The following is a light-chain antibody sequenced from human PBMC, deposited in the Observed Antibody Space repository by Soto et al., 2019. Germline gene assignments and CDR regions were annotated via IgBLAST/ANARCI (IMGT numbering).Light chain of an antibody. J-gene: IGKJ2*01. CDR1: QSISRS. Sequence: EIVMTQSPATLAVSPGDTATLSCRASQSISRSLAWYQQKPGQAPRLLISDASTRATGIPARFSGSGSGTEFTLTISSLQSEDFALYYCHQYNSWPPGTFGQGTKVDIK. CDR3: HQYNSWPPGT. V-gene: IGKV3-15*01. CDR2: DAS.